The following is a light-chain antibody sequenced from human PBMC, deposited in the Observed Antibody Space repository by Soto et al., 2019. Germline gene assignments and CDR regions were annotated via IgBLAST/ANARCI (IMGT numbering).Light chain of an antibody. CDR2: DAS. CDR3: QQRSNWPPIFT. CDR1: QSVSSY. V-gene: IGKV3-11*01. J-gene: IGKJ3*01. Sequence: EIVLTPSPAPLSLSPGERATLSCRASQSVSSYFAWYQQKPGQAPRLLIYDASNRATGIPARFSGSGSGTDFTLTISSLEPEDFAVYYCQQRSNWPPIFTFGPGTKVDIK.